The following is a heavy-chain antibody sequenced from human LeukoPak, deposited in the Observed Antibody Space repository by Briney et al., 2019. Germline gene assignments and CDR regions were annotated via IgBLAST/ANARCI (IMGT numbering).Heavy chain of an antibody. Sequence: SETLSLTCTVSGGSISSYYWSWIRQPPGKGLEWIGEINHSGSTNYNPSLKRRVTISVDTSKNQFSLKLSSVTAADTAVYYCARGKGSGWTFDYWGQGTLVTVSS. CDR3: ARGKGSGWTFDY. D-gene: IGHD6-19*01. CDR1: GGSISSYY. J-gene: IGHJ4*02. CDR2: INHSGST. V-gene: IGHV4-34*01.